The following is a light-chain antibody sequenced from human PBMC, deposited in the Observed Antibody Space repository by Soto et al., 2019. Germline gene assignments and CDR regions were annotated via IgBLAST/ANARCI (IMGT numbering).Light chain of an antibody. CDR1: SSDVGGYNY. V-gene: IGLV2-14*01. CDR2: EVS. CDR3: GSSTSGSTVV. Sequence: QSALAQPASVSGSPGQSITISCTGTSSDVGGYNYVSWYQQHPGKAPELMIYEVSNRPSGVSTRFSGSESGNTASLTSSGLQAEDEADYYCGSSTSGSTVVFGGGTKLTVL. J-gene: IGLJ2*01.